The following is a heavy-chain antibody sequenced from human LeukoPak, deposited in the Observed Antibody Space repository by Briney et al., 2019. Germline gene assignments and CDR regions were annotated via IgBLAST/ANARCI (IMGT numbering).Heavy chain of an antibody. Sequence: GGSLRLSCAVSGITFSSYWMHWVRQDPGRGLLWVSRINTQGTYANYADSVKGRFTISRDNAKNTLYLQMSSLRADDTAVYYCVIDLGDYNDFWGQGTLVSVSS. CDR2: INTQGTYA. CDR3: VIDLGDYNDF. CDR1: GITFSSYW. V-gene: IGHV3-74*01. J-gene: IGHJ4*02. D-gene: IGHD2-15*01.